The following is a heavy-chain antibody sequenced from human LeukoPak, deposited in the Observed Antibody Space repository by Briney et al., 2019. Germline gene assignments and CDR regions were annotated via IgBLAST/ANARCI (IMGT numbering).Heavy chain of an antibody. CDR1: GYTFTSYD. Sequence: SVKVSCKASGYTFTSYDINWVRQAPGQGLEWMGGIIPIFGTANYAQKFQGRVTITTDESTSTAYMELSSLRSEDTAVYYCATGDRKWELLIYWGQGTLVTVSS. V-gene: IGHV1-69*05. CDR2: IIPIFGTA. CDR3: ATGDRKWELLIY. D-gene: IGHD1-26*01. J-gene: IGHJ4*02.